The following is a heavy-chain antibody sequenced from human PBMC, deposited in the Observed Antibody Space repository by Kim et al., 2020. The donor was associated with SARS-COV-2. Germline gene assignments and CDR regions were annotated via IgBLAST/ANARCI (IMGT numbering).Heavy chain of an antibody. CDR3: ARGSGNFGDFDY. Sequence: YADSEKGRFTISRDTAKNTMYLQIDSLRAEDTAVYYCARGSGNFGDFDYWGQGTLVTVSS. V-gene: IGHV3-74*01. J-gene: IGHJ4*02. D-gene: IGHD3-10*01.